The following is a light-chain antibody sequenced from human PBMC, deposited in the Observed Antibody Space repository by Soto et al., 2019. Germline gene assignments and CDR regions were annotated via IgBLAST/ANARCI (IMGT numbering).Light chain of an antibody. CDR2: DVS. CDR3: SSYTSRSTLV. J-gene: IGLJ2*01. CDR1: SSDVGGYNY. Sequence: QSALTQPASVSGSPGQSITISCTGTSSDVGGYNYVSWYQQHRGKAPKLMIYDVSNRPSGVSNRFSGSKSGNTASLTISGLQAEDEADYYCSSYTSRSTLVFGGGTKLTVL. V-gene: IGLV2-14*01.